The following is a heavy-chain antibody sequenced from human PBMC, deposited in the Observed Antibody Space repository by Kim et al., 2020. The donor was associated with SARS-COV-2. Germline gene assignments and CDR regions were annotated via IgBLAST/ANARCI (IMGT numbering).Heavy chain of an antibody. Sequence: GGSLRLSCAASGFTFSSYEMNWVRQAPGKGLEWFAYISSSGSTTIYNADSVKGRFTISRDNAKDSLFLQMNRLSGDDPGVYYWSRGPGLHWKIGYWGQGT. J-gene: IGHJ4*02. D-gene: IGHD1-1*01. CDR1: GFTFSSYE. CDR3: SRGPGLHWKIGY. V-gene: IGHV3-48*03. CDR2: ISSSGSTTI.